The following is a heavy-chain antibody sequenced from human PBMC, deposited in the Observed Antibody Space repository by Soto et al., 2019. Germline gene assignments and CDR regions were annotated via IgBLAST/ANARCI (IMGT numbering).Heavy chain of an antibody. J-gene: IGHJ2*01. D-gene: IGHD3-3*01. V-gene: IGHV3-64D*08. CDR1: GFTFSSYA. CDR2: ISSNGGST. CDR3: CKLRSARNWYFDL. Sequence: GGSLRLSCSASGFTFSSYAMHWVRQAPGKGLEYVSAISSNGGSTYYADSVKGRFTISRDNSKNTLYLQMSSLRAEDTAVYYCCKLRSARNWYFDLWGRGTLVTVSS.